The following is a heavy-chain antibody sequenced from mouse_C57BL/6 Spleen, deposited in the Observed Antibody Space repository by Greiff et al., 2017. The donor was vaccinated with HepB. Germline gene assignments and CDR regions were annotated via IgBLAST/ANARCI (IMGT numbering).Heavy chain of an antibody. CDR1: GYSITSGYY. V-gene: IGHV3-6*01. CDR3: ARRDYYGSSYWYFDV. D-gene: IGHD1-1*01. CDR2: ISYDGSN. J-gene: IGHJ1*03. Sequence: EVQVVESGPGLVKPSQSLSLTCSVTGYSITSGYYWNWIRQFPGNKLEWMGYISYDGSNNYNPSLKNRISITRDTSKNQFFLKLNSVTTEDTATYYCARRDYYGSSYWYFDVWGTGTTVTVS.